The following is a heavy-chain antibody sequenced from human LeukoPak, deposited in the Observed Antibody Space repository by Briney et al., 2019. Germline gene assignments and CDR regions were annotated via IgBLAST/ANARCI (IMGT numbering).Heavy chain of an antibody. CDR1: GEPFSGYY. CDR3: ARLVPERFFQLNPGGYYDY. Sequence: SETLSLTCAVSGEPFSGYYWGWIRQPPGKGLELIGEINRHGNTDYNPSLKSRVSMSIDTSKNQFSLKLISVTAADTAVYYCARLVPERFFQLNPGGYYDYGGQGTLVPVSS. J-gene: IGHJ4*02. CDR2: INRHGNT. D-gene: IGHD3-3*01. V-gene: IGHV4-34*01.